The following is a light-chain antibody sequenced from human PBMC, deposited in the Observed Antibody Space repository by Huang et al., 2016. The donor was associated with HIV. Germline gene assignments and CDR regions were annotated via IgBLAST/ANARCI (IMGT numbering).Light chain of an antibody. J-gene: IGKJ4*01. CDR1: QAVSSG. V-gene: IGKV1-12*01. CDR3: QQANSFPLT. Sequence: DIQMTQSPSYLSAAIGDRVTITCRASQAVSSGLAWYQQKPGNAPTLLIYAASSLEDGVQSRFSGSGSGTDFTLTISSLQPEDFATYYCQQANSFPLTFGGGTKVEIK. CDR2: AAS.